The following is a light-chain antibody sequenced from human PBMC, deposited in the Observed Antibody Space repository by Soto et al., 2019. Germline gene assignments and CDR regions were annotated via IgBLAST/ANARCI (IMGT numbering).Light chain of an antibody. CDR3: SSYTSSSTLRV. CDR2: DVS. CDR1: SSDVGGYNY. V-gene: IGLV2-14*01. J-gene: IGLJ1*01. Sequence: QSVLTQPASVSGSPGQSITISCTGTSSDVGGYNYVSWYQQHPGKAPKLMIYDVSNRPSGVSNRFSGSKSGNTASLTISGLQAEDEAAYYCSSYTSSSTLRVFGTGTKVTV.